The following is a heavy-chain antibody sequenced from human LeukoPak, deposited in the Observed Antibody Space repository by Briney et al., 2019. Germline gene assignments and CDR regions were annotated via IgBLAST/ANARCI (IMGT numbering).Heavy chain of an antibody. J-gene: IGHJ4*02. CDR3: ASSVTTIGAYDY. CDR2: ISNNDVT. V-gene: IGHV3-53*01. D-gene: IGHD1-1*01. Sequence: GGSLRLSCAAPGITASNFYMMWVRQAPGKGLEWVSYISNNDVTKYADSVRGRLTISRDNSKNILYLQMNSLRVEDTAMYWCASSVTTIGAYDYWGQGAPVTVSS. CDR1: GITASNFY.